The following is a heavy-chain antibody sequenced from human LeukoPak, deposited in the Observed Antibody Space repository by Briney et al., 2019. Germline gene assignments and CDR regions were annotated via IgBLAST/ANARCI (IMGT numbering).Heavy chain of an antibody. J-gene: IGHJ4*02. CDR3: ASAMRYCSGGSCYGEDY. CDR2: IYHSGST. Sequence: SETLSLTCTVSGYSISSGYYWGWIRQPPGKGLEWIGSIYHSGSTYYNPSLKSRVTISVDTPKNHFSLTLSSVTAADTAVYYCASAMRYCSGGSCYGEDYWGQGTLVTVSS. D-gene: IGHD2-15*01. V-gene: IGHV4-38-2*02. CDR1: GYSISSGYY.